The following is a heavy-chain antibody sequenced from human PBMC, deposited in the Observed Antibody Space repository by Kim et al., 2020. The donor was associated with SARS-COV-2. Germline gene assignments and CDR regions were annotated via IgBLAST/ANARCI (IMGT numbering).Heavy chain of an antibody. J-gene: IGHJ6*02. Sequence: ASVKVSCKASGYTFTGYYMHWVRQAPGQGLEWMGWINPNSGGTNYAQKFQGRVTMTRDTSISTAYMELSRLRSDDTAVYYCARDGGEWELPSSKYPGAIYYYYYGMDVWGQGTTVTVSS. CDR3: ARDGGEWELPSSKYPGAIYYYYYGMDV. D-gene: IGHD1-26*01. CDR1: GYTFTGYY. CDR2: INPNSGGT. V-gene: IGHV1-2*02.